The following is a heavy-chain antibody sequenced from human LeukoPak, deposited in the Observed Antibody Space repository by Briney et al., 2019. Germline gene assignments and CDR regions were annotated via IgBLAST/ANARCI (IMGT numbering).Heavy chain of an antibody. V-gene: IGHV3-48*01. CDR3: VRDPSSVRLPFGS. CDR2: ISASSSGI. D-gene: IGHD6-6*01. Sequence: GGSLRLSCAVSGFTLSLYGMNWVRQAPGKGLEWISHISASSSGIFYADSVRGRFITSRDNTRSSLYLQMNSLRAEDTAVYYCVRDPSSVRLPFGSWGQGTLVTVSS. CDR1: GFTLSLYG. J-gene: IGHJ4*02.